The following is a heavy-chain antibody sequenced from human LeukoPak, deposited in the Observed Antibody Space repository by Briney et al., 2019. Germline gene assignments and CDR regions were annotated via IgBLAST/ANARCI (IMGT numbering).Heavy chain of an antibody. CDR3: ARGGRFRADPFDY. V-gene: IGHV4-39*07. D-gene: IGHD1-26*01. CDR2: IYHSGST. J-gene: IGHJ4*02. Sequence: SETLSLTCTVSGGSISSSSYYWGWIRQPPGKGLEWIGSIYHSGSTYYNPSLKSRVTISVDTSKNQFSLKLSSVTAADTAVYYCARGGRFRADPFDYWGQGTLVTVSS. CDR1: GGSISSSSYY.